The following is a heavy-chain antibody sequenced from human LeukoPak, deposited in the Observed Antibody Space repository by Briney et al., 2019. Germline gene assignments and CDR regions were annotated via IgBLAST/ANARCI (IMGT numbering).Heavy chain of an antibody. CDR3: AKGEGPTVGTS. V-gene: IGHV3-66*01. CDR1: GFTVSTKY. CDR2: IYSGGST. Sequence: GGSLRLSCAVSGFTVSTKYMSWVRQAPGKGLEWVSVIYSGGSTYYADSVKGRFTISRDSSENTLYLQMNSLRAEDTAVYYCAKGEGPTVGTSWGQGTLVTVST. D-gene: IGHD1-26*01. J-gene: IGHJ4*02.